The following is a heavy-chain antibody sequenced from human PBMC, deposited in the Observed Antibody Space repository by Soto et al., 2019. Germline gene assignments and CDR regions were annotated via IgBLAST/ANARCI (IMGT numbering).Heavy chain of an antibody. D-gene: IGHD4-17*01. CDR1: GGSISSSSYY. Sequence: SGTLSLTCTVSGGSISSSSYYWGWIRQPPGKGLEWIGSIYYSGSTYYNPSLKSRVTISVDRSKNQFSLKLSSVTAADTAVYYCARAGVTTVWEFDYWGQGTLVTVSS. V-gene: IGHV4-39*07. J-gene: IGHJ4*02. CDR2: IYYSGST. CDR3: ARAGVTTVWEFDY.